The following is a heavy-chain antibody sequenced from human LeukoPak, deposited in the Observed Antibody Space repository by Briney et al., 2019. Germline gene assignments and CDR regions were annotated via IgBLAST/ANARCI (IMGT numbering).Heavy chain of an antibody. CDR1: GFTFSSYW. D-gene: IGHD3-10*01. CDR2: IKQDGSEK. J-gene: IGHJ6*03. CDR3: ARGPSPVRRHLYYYYMDV. V-gene: IGHV3-7*01. Sequence: PGGSLRLSCAVSGFTFSSYWMSWVRQAPGKGLEWVANIKQDGSEKYYVDSVKGRFTISRDNAKNSLYLQMNSLRAEDTAVYYCARGPSPVRRHLYYYYMDVWGKGTTVTISS.